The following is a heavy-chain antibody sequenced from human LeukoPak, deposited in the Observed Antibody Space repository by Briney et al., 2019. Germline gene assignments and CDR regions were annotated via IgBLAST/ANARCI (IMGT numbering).Heavy chain of an antibody. V-gene: IGHV4-61*02. CDR2: VYSGGST. J-gene: IGHJ5*02. Sequence: SQTLSLTCTVSGGSIIIGSYYWSWIRQPAGKGLEWIGRVYSGGSTHYNPSLKSRVTISIDTSKNQFSLHLTSVTAADTATYYCARRSLTALSWFDPWGQGALVTVSS. CDR3: ARRSLTALSWFDP. D-gene: IGHD5-18*01. CDR1: GGSIIIGSYY.